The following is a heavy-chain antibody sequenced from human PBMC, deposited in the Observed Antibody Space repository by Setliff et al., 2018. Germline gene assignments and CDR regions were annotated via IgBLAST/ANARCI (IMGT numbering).Heavy chain of an antibody. D-gene: IGHD2-2*01. V-gene: IGHV1-18*01. CDR3: ARGPPDFVVVPAAAKFDY. Sequence: ASVKVSCKASGFTFKTYSFSWIRQAPGQGLEWVGWISGYNGNTIYAQNFQGRVTMTTDASTNTAYMELRSLGSDDTAVYYCARGPPDFVVVPAAAKFDYWGPGTLVTVSS. J-gene: IGHJ4*02. CDR1: GFTFKTYS. CDR2: ISGYNGNT.